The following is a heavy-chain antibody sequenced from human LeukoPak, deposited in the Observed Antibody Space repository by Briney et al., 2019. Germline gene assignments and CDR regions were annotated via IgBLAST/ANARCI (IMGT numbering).Heavy chain of an antibody. D-gene: IGHD3-22*01. CDR1: GFTFRTYA. V-gene: IGHV3-23*01. Sequence: GGSLRLSCVAYGFTFRTYAISWVRQAPGKGLEWVSGISDSGGTTYYVDSVKGRFTISRDNSKNTLYLQINSLRAEDTAVYYCAKDVTMKPDAFAIWGQGKMVTLSS. CDR2: ISDSGGTT. CDR3: AKDVTMKPDAFAI. J-gene: IGHJ3*02.